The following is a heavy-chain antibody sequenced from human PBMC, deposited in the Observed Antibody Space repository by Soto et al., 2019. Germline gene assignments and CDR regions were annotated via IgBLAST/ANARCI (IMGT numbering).Heavy chain of an antibody. J-gene: IGHJ5*02. CDR2: ISAYNGNT. V-gene: IGHV1-18*01. CDR1: GYTFTSYG. D-gene: IGHD3-22*01. Sequence: GASVKVSCKASGYTFTSYGISWVRQAPGQGLEWMGWISAYNGNTNYAQKFQGRVTMTEDTSTDTAYMELSSLRSEDTAVYYCATDLYYDSSATWGQGTLVTVSS. CDR3: ATDLYYDSSAT.